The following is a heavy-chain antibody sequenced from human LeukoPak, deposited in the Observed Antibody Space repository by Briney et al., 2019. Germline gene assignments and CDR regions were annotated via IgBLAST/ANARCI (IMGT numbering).Heavy chain of an antibody. J-gene: IGHJ4*02. CDR3: AKGNNSISFNFDY. Sequence: SGGSLRLSCAASGFTFRDFSMRWVRQPPGKGLEWVSLISGDGGVTHYGDSVKGRFTISRDNSKNSLYLQMSSLRVEDTAFYYCAKGNNSISFNFDYWSQGTLVTVSS. CDR2: ISGDGGVT. V-gene: IGHV3-43*02. CDR1: GFTFRDFS. D-gene: IGHD2/OR15-2a*01.